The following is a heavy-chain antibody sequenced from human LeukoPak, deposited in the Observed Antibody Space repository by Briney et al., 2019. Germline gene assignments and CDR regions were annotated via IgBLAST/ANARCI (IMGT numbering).Heavy chain of an antibody. V-gene: IGHV4-59*01. CDR1: GGSISSYY. D-gene: IGHD3-9*01. CDR3: ARDSPYYDILTGPTAFDI. CDR2: IYYSGST. J-gene: IGHJ3*02. Sequence: SETLSLTCTVSGGSISSYYWSWIRQPPGKGLEWIGYIYYSGSTSYNPSLKSRVTISVDTSKNQFSLKLSSVTAADTAVYYCARDSPYYDILTGPTAFDIWGQGTMVTVSS.